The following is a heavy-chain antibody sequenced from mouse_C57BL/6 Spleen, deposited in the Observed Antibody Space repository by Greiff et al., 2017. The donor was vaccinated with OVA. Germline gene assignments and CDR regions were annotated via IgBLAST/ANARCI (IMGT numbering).Heavy chain of an antibody. V-gene: IGHV2-4*01. J-gene: IGHJ2*01. CDR1: GFSLTSYG. CDR3: AKNVYGSSFFDY. Sequence: VQVVESGPGLVQPSQSLSITCTVSGFSLTSYGVHWVRQPPGKGLEWLGVIWSGGSTDYNAAFISRLSISKDNSKSQVFFKMNSLQADDTAIYYCAKNVYGSSFFDYWGQGTTLTVSS. CDR2: IWSGGST. D-gene: IGHD1-1*01.